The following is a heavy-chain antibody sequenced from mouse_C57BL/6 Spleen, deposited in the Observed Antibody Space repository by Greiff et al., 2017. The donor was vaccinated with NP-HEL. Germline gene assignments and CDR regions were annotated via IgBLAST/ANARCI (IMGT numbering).Heavy chain of an antibody. CDR2: INPNNGGT. CDR1: GYTFTDYY. V-gene: IGHV1-26*01. J-gene: IGHJ4*01. CDR3: ARHDFDAMDY. D-gene: IGHD2-4*01. Sequence: VQLQQSGPELVKPGASVKISCKASGYTFTDYYMNWVKQSPGKSLEWIGDINPNNGGTSYNQKFKGKATLTVDKSSSTAYMELRSLTSEDSAVYYCARHDFDAMDYWGQGTSVTVSS.